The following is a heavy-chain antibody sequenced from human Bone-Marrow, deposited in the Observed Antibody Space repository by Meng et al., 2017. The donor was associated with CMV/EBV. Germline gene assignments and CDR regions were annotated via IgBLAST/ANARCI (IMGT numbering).Heavy chain of an antibody. CDR2: IWADGNNK. CDR1: GFTFSSYG. J-gene: IGHJ6*02. D-gene: IGHD2-2*01. V-gene: IGHV3-33*06. CDR3: AKAAHTDCSTATCYPYGLDV. Sequence: GESLKISCAASGFTFSSYGMHWVRQAPGKGLQWVAVIWADGNNKYYGDSVKGRFTSSRDNSKNTLYLQMDSLRAEDTAVYYCAKAAHTDCSTATCYPYGLDVWAQGTTATVPS.